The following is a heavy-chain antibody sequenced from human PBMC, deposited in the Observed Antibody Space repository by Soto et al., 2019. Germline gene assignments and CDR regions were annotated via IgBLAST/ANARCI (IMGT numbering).Heavy chain of an antibody. CDR3: AKSPSVVLVPSTLGGNNWFDP. J-gene: IGHJ5*02. Sequence: GGSLRLSCAASGFTIDNYGMSWVRQVPGKGLEWVSGMYWKDGNTHYADSVKGRFTISRDNSKNTLYLQMNSLRAEDTAVYFCAKSPSVVLVPSTLGGNNWFDPWGRGSQVTVYS. D-gene: IGHD2-2*01. CDR1: GFTIDNYG. CDR2: MYWKDGNT. V-gene: IGHV3-20*04.